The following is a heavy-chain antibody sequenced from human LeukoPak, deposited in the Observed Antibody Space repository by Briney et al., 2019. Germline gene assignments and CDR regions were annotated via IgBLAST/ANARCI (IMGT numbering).Heavy chain of an antibody. V-gene: IGHV1-46*01. D-gene: IGHD6-13*01. Sequence: ASVKVSCKASGYTFTSYYMHWVRQAPGQGLEWMGIINPSGGSASYAQKFQGRVTMTRDTSTSTVYMELSSLRSEDTAVYYCARDKVWYSSSWYLDYWGQGTLVTVSS. J-gene: IGHJ4*02. CDR1: GYTFTSYY. CDR2: INPSGGSA. CDR3: ARDKVWYSSSWYLDY.